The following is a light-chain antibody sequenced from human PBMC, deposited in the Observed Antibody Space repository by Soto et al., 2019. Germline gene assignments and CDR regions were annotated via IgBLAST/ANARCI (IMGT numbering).Light chain of an antibody. Sequence: DIQMTQSPSTLSASVGDRVTITCRASQSISSRLAWYQQKPGKAPKLLIYDASSLESGVPSRFSGSGSGTEFTLTISSLQPDDFATYYCQQYNGYSITFGQGTRLEIK. J-gene: IGKJ5*01. CDR1: QSISSR. V-gene: IGKV1-5*01. CDR2: DAS. CDR3: QQYNGYSIT.